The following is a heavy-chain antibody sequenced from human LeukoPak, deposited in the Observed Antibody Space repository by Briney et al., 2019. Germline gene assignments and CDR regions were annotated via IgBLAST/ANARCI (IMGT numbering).Heavy chain of an antibody. Sequence: GGSLRLSCAASGFTFDDYTMHWVRHAPGKGLEGVSLISWGGGSTYYADSVKGRFTISRDNSKNSLYLQMNSLRTEDTALYYCAKDMGCSSTSCSRAYYYYYGMDVWGQGTTVTVSS. CDR3: AKDMGCSSTSCSRAYYYYYGMDV. V-gene: IGHV3-43*01. J-gene: IGHJ6*02. CDR2: ISWGGGST. CDR1: GFTFDDYT. D-gene: IGHD2-2*01.